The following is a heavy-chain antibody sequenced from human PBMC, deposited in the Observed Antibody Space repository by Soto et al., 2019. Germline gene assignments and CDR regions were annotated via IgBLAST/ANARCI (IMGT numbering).Heavy chain of an antibody. CDR2: IIPIFGTA. CDR3: ARGSHCSGGSCYPEANWFDP. D-gene: IGHD2-15*01. Sequence: EASVKVSCKASGGTFSSYAISWVRQAPGQGLEWMGGIIPIFGTANYAQKFQGRVTITADESTSTAYMELSSLRSEDTAVYYCARGSHCSGGSCYPEANWFDPWGQGTLVTVSS. J-gene: IGHJ5*02. CDR1: GGTFSSYA. V-gene: IGHV1-69*13.